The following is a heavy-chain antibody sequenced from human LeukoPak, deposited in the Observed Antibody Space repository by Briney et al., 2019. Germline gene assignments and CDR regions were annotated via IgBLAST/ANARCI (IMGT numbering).Heavy chain of an antibody. D-gene: IGHD2-2*02. J-gene: IGHJ3*01. Sequence: SGGSLRLSCAASGFSFSTYVMNWVRQAPGKGLEWVSSIGNTRSYIFYADSVKGRLTISRDNARNSLYLQMNSLRAEDTAVYYCARDIVVVPAAIVNAFDLWGQGTMVTVSS. CDR2: IGNTRSYI. CDR1: GFSFSTYV. CDR3: ARDIVVVPAAIVNAFDL. V-gene: IGHV3-21*01.